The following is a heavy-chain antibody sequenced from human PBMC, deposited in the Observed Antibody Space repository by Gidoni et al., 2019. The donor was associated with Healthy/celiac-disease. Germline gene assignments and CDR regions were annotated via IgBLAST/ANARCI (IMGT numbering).Heavy chain of an antibody. J-gene: IGHJ4*02. V-gene: IGHV5-51*01. Sequence: EVQLVQSGAEVKQPGESLKISCQGSGYSFTSYWIGWVRQMPGKGLEWMGIIYPGDSDTRYSPSFQGQVTISADKSISTAYLQWSSLKASDTAMYYCARGGVDVDTAMAVDYWGQGTLVTVSS. D-gene: IGHD5-18*01. CDR2: IYPGDSDT. CDR1: GYSFTSYW. CDR3: ARGGVDVDTAMAVDY.